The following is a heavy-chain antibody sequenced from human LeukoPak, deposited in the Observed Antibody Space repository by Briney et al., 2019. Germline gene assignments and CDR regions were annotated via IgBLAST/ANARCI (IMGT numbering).Heavy chain of an antibody. CDR2: ISSSGSTI. Sequence: GSLRLSCAASGFTFSDYYMSWIRRAPGKGLEWVSYISSSGSTIYYAASVKGRFTISRAKAKNSLYLQMNSLRAEDTAVYYCASPGIAAAGTGSNWFDPWGQGTLVTVSS. J-gene: IGHJ5*02. CDR1: GFTFSDYY. D-gene: IGHD6-13*01. V-gene: IGHV3-11*01. CDR3: ASPGIAAAGTGSNWFDP.